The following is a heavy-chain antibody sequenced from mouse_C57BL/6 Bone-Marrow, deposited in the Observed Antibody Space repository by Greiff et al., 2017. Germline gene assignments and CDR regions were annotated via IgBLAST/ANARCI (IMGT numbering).Heavy chain of an antibody. CDR2: IWGDGST. Sequence: QVQLQQSGPGLVAPSQSLSITCTVTGFSLTSYGVSWVRQPPGKGLEWRGVIWGDGSTNYHSALISRLSISKANSKSQVILKLNSLQTDDTDTYYSDKGVYYSTYAWFAYWGQGTLVTVSA. D-gene: IGHD2-5*01. V-gene: IGHV2-3*01. CDR3: DKGVYYSTYAWFAY. J-gene: IGHJ3*01. CDR1: GFSLTSYG.